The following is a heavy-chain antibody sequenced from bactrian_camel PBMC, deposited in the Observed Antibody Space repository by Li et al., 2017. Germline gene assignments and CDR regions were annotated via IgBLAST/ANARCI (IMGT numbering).Heavy chain of an antibody. CDR1: GYTERKQYSSDYRSTYSGYC. D-gene: IGHD2*01. CDR2: MYTGFGGGNI. V-gene: IGHV3S1*01. CDR3: AARKVARGSHFSLGRAPALRRDEYNF. Sequence: QLVESGGGSVQAGESLRLSCAASGYTERKQYSSDYRSTYSGYCMGWFRQPPGKEREGVAAMYTGFGGGNIYYDDSVKGRFTISQDNSKNTLFLQMNVLRPEDTAMYYCAARKVARGSHFSLGRAPALRRDEYNFWGQGTQVTVS. J-gene: IGHJ4*01.